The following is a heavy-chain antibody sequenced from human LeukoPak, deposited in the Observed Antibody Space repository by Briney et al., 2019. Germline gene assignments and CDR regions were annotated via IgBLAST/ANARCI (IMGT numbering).Heavy chain of an antibody. CDR1: GFTFSSYG. CDR3: AKDTLGYCSGGSCGHGMDV. CDR2: ISYDGSNK. D-gene: IGHD2-15*01. V-gene: IGHV3-30*18. J-gene: IGHJ6*02. Sequence: GGSLRLSCAASGFTFSSYGMHWVRQAPGKGLEWVAVISYDGSNKYYADSAKGRFTISRDNSKNTLYLQMNSLRAEDTAVYYCAKDTLGYCSGGSCGHGMDVWGQGTTVTVSS.